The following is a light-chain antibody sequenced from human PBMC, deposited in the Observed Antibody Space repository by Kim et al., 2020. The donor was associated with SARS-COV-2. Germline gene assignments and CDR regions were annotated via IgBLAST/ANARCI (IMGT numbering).Light chain of an antibody. CDR2: KAS. CDR1: QSISSR. Sequence: DIQMTQSPSTLSASVGDRVTITCRASQSISSRLAWYQQKPGKPPKLLIYKASSLESGVPSRFGGSGSGTEFTLTISSLQPDDYATYYCQQYNGYPITFGQGTRLEIK. CDR3: QQYNGYPIT. V-gene: IGKV1-5*03. J-gene: IGKJ5*01.